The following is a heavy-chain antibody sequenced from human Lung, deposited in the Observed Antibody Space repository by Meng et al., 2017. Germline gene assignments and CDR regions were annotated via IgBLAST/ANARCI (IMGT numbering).Heavy chain of an antibody. CDR1: GFTFSGYA. J-gene: IGHJ4*02. D-gene: IGHD6-6*01. V-gene: IGHV3-23*01. CDR3: AKDLGASSSYYFGY. Sequence: EVQLLESGGGLVQPGGSLRLSCAASGFTFSGYAMTWVRQAPGKGLEWVSSVSGSDDIAYYGDSVKGRVTISRDNSKNTLYLQMNSLRAEDTAVYFCAKDLGASSSYYFGYWGQGTLVTVSS. CDR2: VSGSDDIA.